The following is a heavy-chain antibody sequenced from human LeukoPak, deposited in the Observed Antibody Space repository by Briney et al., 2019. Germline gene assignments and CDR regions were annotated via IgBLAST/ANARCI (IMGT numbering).Heavy chain of an antibody. V-gene: IGHV3-21*01. D-gene: IGHD1-26*01. CDR2: ISSSSSYI. CDR3: ARDNSGSYIPHFDY. CDR1: GFTFSSYS. J-gene: IGHJ4*02. Sequence: GGSPRLSCAASGFTFSSYSMNWVRQAPGKGLEWVSSISSSSSYIYYADSVKGRFTISRDNAKNSLYLQMNSLRAEDTAVYYCARDNSGSYIPHFDYWGQGTLVTVSS.